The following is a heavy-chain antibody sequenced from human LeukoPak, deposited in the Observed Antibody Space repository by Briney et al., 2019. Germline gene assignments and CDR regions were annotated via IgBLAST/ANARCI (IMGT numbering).Heavy chain of an antibody. D-gene: IGHD2-15*01. CDR3: AKVRDIYCSGGTCFYFDY. CDR1: GFTFSDYY. V-gene: IGHV3-11*01. Sequence: TGGSLRLSCAASGFTFSDYYMSWIRQAPGKGLEWVSYISSSGTTIYYADSVKGRFTISRDNSKNTLYLQLNSLRAEDTAVYYCAKVRDIYCSGGTCFYFDYWGQGTLVTVSS. CDR2: ISSSGTTI. J-gene: IGHJ4*02.